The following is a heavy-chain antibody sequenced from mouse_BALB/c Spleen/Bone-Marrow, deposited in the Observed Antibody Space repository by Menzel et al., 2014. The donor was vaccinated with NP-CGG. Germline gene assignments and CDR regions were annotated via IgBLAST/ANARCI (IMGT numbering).Heavy chain of an antibody. CDR3: ARRNDGWAMDY. Sequence: VKLQESGAELVRPGTSVKVSCKASGYAFTNYLIEWVKQRPGQGLEWIGVINPGSGGTNYNEKFKGKATLTADKSSSTAYMQLSSLTSDDSAVYFCARRNDGWAMDYWGQGTSVTVSS. J-gene: IGHJ4*01. CDR1: GYAFTNYL. V-gene: IGHV1-54*03. D-gene: IGHD2-3*01. CDR2: INPGSGGT.